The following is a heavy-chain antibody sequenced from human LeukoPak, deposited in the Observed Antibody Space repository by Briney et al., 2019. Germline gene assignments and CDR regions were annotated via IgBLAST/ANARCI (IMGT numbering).Heavy chain of an antibody. CDR1: GYTFTGYY. D-gene: IGHD3-3*01. CDR3: GRARGFWSGYLLDAFDI. V-gene: IGHV1-2*02. J-gene: IGHJ3*02. Sequence: ASVKVSCKASGYTFTGYYMHWVRQAPGQGLEWMGWINPNSGGTNYAQKFQGRVTMTRDTSISTAYMELSRLRSDDTAVYYCGRARGFWSGYLLDAFDIWGQGTMVTVSS. CDR2: INPNSGGT.